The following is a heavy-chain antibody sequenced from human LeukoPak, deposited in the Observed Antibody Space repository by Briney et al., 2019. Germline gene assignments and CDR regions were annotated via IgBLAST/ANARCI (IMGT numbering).Heavy chain of an antibody. J-gene: IGHJ5*02. V-gene: IGHV3-21*01. CDR1: GFTFSSYI. Sequence: PGGSLRLSCEASGFTFSSYIMSWVRQAPGKGLEWVSSITSSSTYIYYADSVKGRFTISRDNAKNSLYLQMNSLRAEDTAVYYCARDRILWFGEGWFDPWGQGTLVTVSS. CDR3: ARDRILWFGEGWFDP. D-gene: IGHD3-10*01. CDR2: ITSSSTYI.